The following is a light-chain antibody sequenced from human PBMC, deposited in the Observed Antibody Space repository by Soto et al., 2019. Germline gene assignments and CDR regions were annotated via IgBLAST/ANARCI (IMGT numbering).Light chain of an antibody. J-gene: IGKJ1*01. CDR2: DAS. CDR1: QIVSNV. V-gene: IGKV1-5*01. Sequence: IHMRHSPTTLSASVLYRVTITFLASQIVSNVLAWFQQKPGKGPELLIYDASSLESGVPSRFSGSGSGTEFTLTISSLQPDDFATYYCQQYNSYFQTFGQGTKVDI. CDR3: QQYNSYFQT.